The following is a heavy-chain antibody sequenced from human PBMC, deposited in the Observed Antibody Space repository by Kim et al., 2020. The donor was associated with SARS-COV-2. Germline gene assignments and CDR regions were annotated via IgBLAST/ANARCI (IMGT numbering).Heavy chain of an antibody. J-gene: IGHJ6*02. D-gene: IGHD3-10*01. V-gene: IGHV3-33*01. CDR3: ARDRIGMRGSGSDYYGMDV. CDR1: GFTFSSYG. CDR2: IWYDGSNK. Sequence: GGSLRLSCAASGFTFSSYGMHWVRQAPGKGLEWVAVIWYDGSNKYYADSVKGRFTISRDNSKNTLYLQMNSLRAEDTAVYYCARDRIGMRGSGSDYYGMDVWGQGTTVTVSS.